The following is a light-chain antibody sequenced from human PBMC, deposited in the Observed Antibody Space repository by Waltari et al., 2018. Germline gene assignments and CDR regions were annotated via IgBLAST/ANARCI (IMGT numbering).Light chain of an antibody. CDR2: GNS. Sequence: QSVLTQPPSVSGAPGQRVTISCTGSSSNIGAGFHVHWYQQVPGTAPKLFISGNSDLPSGVPDRVSASKSGTSASLAITGLQAEDEADYYCQSYDSSLSGWVFGGGTKLTVL. V-gene: IGLV1-40*01. CDR1: SSNIGAGFH. CDR3: QSYDSSLSGWV. J-gene: IGLJ3*02.